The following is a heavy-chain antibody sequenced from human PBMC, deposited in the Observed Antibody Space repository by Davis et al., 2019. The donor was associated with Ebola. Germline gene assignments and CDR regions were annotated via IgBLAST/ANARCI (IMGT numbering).Heavy chain of an antibody. Sequence: ASVKVSCKASGGTFSSYAISWVRQAPGQGLEWMGWISGYNGNTNYAQKLQGRVTMTTDTSTSTAYMELRSLRSDDTAVYYCARDKAATSGTADSWGQGTLVTVSS. CDR2: ISGYNGNT. V-gene: IGHV1-18*01. D-gene: IGHD6-13*01. CDR1: GGTFSSYA. J-gene: IGHJ4*02. CDR3: ARDKAATSGTADS.